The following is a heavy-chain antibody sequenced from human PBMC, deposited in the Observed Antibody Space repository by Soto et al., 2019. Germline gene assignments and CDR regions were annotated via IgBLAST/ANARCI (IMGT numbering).Heavy chain of an antibody. CDR2: IYTSGST. D-gene: IGHD6-6*01. J-gene: IGHJ4*02. CDR1: GGSISSYY. CDR3: ARGEYSSSSGGYYFDY. V-gene: IGHV4-4*07. Sequence: PSETLSLTCTVSGGSISSYYWSWIRQPAGKGLEWIGRIYTSGSTNYNPSLKSRVTMSVDTSKNQFSLKLSSVTAADTAVYYCARGEYSSSSGGYYFDYWGQGTLVTVSS.